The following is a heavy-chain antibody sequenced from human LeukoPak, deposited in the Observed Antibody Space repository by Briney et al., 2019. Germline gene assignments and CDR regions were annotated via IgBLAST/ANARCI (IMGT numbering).Heavy chain of an antibody. V-gene: IGHV3-23*01. CDR1: GFTFSRHA. J-gene: IGHJ3*02. D-gene: IGHD2-2*01. Sequence: GGSLRPSCVASGFTFSRHAMSWVRQAPGKGLEWVSGISGSGGSTYYADSVKGRFTISRDNSRNTLYLQLNSLRAEDTAIYYCAVDCSSPSCYGQSAFDIWGXGTMVTVSS. CDR2: ISGSGGST. CDR3: AVDCSSPSCYGQSAFDI.